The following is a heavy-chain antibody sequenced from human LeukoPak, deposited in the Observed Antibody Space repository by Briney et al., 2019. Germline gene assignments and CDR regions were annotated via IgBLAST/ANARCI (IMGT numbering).Heavy chain of an antibody. D-gene: IGHD1-14*01. J-gene: IGHJ4*02. CDR3: ARGASGRVY. CDR2: VYSTGKT. V-gene: IGHV4-61*02. Sequence: SETLSLTCTVSGGSINSATYFWNWIRQPAGKGLEWIGRVYSTGKTNYNPSLKSRVTISIDTSKNQFSLRLTSVTAADTAVYYCARGASGRVYWGQGTLVTVSS. CDR1: GGSINSATYF.